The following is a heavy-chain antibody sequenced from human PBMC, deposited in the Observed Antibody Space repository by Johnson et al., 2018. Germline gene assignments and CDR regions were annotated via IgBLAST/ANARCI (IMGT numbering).Heavy chain of an antibody. CDR1: GGSFSGYY. Sequence: QVQLQQWGAGLLKPSETLSLTCAVYGGSFSGYYWSWIRQPPGKGLEWIGEINHSGNTNYSPSLKSRVTISVDTSKNQFSLKLSSVTAADTAVYYGARGRIVVIPAATISHVQHWGQGTLVTVSS. V-gene: IGHV4-34*01. CDR2: INHSGNT. D-gene: IGHD2-2*01. CDR3: ARGRIVVIPAATISHVQH. J-gene: IGHJ1*01.